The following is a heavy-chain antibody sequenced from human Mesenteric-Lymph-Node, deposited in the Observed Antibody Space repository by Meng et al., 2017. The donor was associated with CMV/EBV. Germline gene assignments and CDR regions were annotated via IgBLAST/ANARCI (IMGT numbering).Heavy chain of an antibody. CDR2: AYYSGAT. D-gene: IGHD1-1*01. V-gene: IGHV4-39*01. CDR1: GGSINSSSYS. J-gene: IGHJ4*02. Sequence: CSVSGGSINSSSYSWGWVRQPPGKGLEWIGSAYYSGATDYNPSLKGRVTISVDTSKKEFSLSLRSVTAADTAVYYCARHPVKRYYFDNWGQGTLVTVSS. CDR3: ARHPVKRYYFDN.